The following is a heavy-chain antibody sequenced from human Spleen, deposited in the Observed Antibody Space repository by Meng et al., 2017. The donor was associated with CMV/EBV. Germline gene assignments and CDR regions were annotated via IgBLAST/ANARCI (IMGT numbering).Heavy chain of an antibody. CDR2: INSDGSST. Sequence: SCTASGFYLRNYWMHWVRQVPGKGLVWVSRINSDGSSTAYADSVKGRFTVSRDNAKNTLYLQMNSLRAEDTAVYYCVREVTTWYYFDYWGQGSLVTVSS. CDR1: GFYLRNYW. D-gene: IGHD4-17*01. J-gene: IGHJ4*02. V-gene: IGHV3-74*01. CDR3: VREVTTWYYFDY.